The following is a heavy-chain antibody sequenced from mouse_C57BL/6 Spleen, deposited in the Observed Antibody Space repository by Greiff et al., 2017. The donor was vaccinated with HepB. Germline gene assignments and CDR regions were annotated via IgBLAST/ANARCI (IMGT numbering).Heavy chain of an antibody. V-gene: IGHV1-42*01. CDR2: INPSTGGT. CDR1: GYSFTGYY. CDR3: ARSYYGSSLFAY. J-gene: IGHJ3*01. Sequence: VQLQHSGPELVKPGASVKISCKASGYSFTGYYMNWVKQSPEKSLEWIGEINPSTGGTTYNQKFKAKATLTVDKSSSQAYMKLKSLTSEDSAVYYCARSYYGSSLFAYWGQGTLVTVSA. D-gene: IGHD1-1*01.